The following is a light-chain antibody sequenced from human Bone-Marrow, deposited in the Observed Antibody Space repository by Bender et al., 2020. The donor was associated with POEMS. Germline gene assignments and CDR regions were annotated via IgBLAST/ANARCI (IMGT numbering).Light chain of an antibody. CDR3: AAWGAGLSGGV. Sequence: QSVLTQPPSASGTPGQSVTISCSGSNSNIGTNAVHWYQQLPGTAPKPLLYSDNQLPPGVPDRFYAFKSGTSASLAISGLQSEDEADYCCAAWGAGLSGGVFGGGTKLTVL. CDR2: SDN. CDR1: NSNIGTNA. J-gene: IGLJ3*02. V-gene: IGLV1-44*01.